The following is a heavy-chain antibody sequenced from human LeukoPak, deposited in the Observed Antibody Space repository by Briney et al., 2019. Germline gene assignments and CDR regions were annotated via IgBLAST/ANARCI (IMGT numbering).Heavy chain of an antibody. CDR3: AREVLELLYSGWFDP. V-gene: IGHV1-8*01. J-gene: IGHJ5*02. CDR2: MNPNSGNT. D-gene: IGHD2-2*02. Sequence: GASVKVSCKASGYTFTSYDINWVRQATGQGLEWMGWMNPNSGNTGYAQKFQGRVTITTDESTSTAYMELSSLRSEDTAVYYCAREVLELLYSGWFDPWGQGTLVTVSS. CDR1: GYTFTSYD.